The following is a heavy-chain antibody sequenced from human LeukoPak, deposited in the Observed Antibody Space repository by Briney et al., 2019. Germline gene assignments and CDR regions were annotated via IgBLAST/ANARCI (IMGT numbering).Heavy chain of an antibody. J-gene: IGHJ4*02. CDR3: AAGTAADY. D-gene: IGHD6-13*01. V-gene: IGHV3-11*03. CDR1: GIPFSDFY. CDR2: VSSSSSYT. Sequence: GGSLRLSCVVSGIPFSDFYMNSIRQAPGKGLEWISYVSSSSSYTDYAESVKGRFTISRDNAKSALYLEMSDLRVEDTAVYYCAAGTAADYWGQGTLVIVSS.